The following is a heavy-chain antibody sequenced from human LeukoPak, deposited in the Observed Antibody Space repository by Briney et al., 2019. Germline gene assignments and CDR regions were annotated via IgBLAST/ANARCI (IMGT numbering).Heavy chain of an antibody. CDR1: GYTFTNQY. J-gene: IGHJ4*02. Sequence: GASVKVSCKASGYTFTNQYMHWVRQAPGQGLEWMGWLNPNNGGTKYSQNFQGRVTMTRDTSISTAYMELSSLRSDDTAVYYCARGSVVGFDCWGQGTQVIVSS. V-gene: IGHV1-2*02. CDR3: ARGSVVGFDC. CDR2: LNPNNGGT.